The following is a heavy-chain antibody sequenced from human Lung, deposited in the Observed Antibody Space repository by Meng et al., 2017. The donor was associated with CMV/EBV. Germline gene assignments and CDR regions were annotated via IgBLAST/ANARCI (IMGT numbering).Heavy chain of an antibody. CDR2: IYSGGST. Sequence: EXLKISCAASGFTVSSNYMSWVRQAPGKGLEWVSVIYSGGSTYYADSVKGRFTISRDNSKNTLYLQMNSLRAEDTAVYYCAREDGGDWGQGTVVTVSS. J-gene: IGHJ4*02. V-gene: IGHV3-66*02. CDR1: GFTVSSNY. D-gene: IGHD3-16*01. CDR3: AREDGGD.